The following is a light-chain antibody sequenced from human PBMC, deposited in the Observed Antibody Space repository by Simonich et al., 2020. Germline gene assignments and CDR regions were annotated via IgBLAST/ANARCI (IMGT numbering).Light chain of an antibody. CDR3: QQYGSSPET. Sequence: EIVLTQSPGTLSLSPGERATLSCRASQSVSSSYLAWYQQKPALAPRLLIYDASSRATGIPDRFSGSGSGTDFTLTISRLEPEDFAVYYCQQYGSSPETFGQGTKVEIK. V-gene: IGKV3D-20*01. CDR1: QSVSSSY. CDR2: DAS. J-gene: IGKJ1*01.